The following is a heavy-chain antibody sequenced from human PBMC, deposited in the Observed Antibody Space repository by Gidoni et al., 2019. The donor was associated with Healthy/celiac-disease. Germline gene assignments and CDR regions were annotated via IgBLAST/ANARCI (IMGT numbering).Heavy chain of an antibody. CDR2: IYYSGST. CDR1: GGSTSSYY. D-gene: IGHD1-26*01. Sequence: QVQLQESGPGLVKPSETLSPTCTVSGGSTSSYYWSWIRQPPGKGLEWIGYIYYSGSTNYNPSLKSRVTISVDTSKNQFSLKLSSVTAADTAVYYCARGGAYYYVYWGQGTLVTVSS. V-gene: IGHV4-59*01. CDR3: ARGGAYYYVY. J-gene: IGHJ4*02.